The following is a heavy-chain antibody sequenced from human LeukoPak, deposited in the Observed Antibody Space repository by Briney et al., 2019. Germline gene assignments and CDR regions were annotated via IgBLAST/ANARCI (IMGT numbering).Heavy chain of an antibody. CDR2: ISSSSSTI. V-gene: IGHV3-48*02. D-gene: IGHD6-13*01. CDR3: ARDYSSNWLFDY. Sequence: PGGSLRLSCAASGFTFSSYSMNWVSQAPGKGLEWVSYISSSSSTIYYADSVKGRFAISRDNAKNSLYLQMNSLRDEDTAVYYCARDYSSNWLFDYWGQGTLVTVSS. CDR1: GFTFSSYS. J-gene: IGHJ4*02.